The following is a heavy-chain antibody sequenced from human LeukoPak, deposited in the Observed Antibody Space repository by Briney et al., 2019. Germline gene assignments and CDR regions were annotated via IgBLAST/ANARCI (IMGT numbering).Heavy chain of an antibody. CDR2: IHPGDSDT. D-gene: IGHD2-2*01. Sequence: GESLKISCKGSGYSFTSYWIAWVRQMPGKGLEWMGIIHPGDSDTRYSPSFQGQVTISADKSITTAYLQWSSLKASDTAMYYCARHLGYCSSTSCFSSQFDPWGQGTLVTVSS. V-gene: IGHV5-51*01. CDR3: ARHLGYCSSTSCFSSQFDP. CDR1: GYSFTSYW. J-gene: IGHJ5*02.